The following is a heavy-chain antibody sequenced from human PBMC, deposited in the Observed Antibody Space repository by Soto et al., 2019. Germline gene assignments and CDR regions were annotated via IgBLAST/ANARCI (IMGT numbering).Heavy chain of an antibody. D-gene: IGHD3-22*01. V-gene: IGHV3-30*18. J-gene: IGHJ4*02. CDR1: GFTFSSYG. Sequence: GGSLRLSCAASGFTFSSYGMHWVRQAPGKGLEWVAVISYDGSNKYYADSVKGRFTISRDNSKNTLYLQMNSLRAEDTAVYYCAKAARVVSAIDYWGQGTMVTVYS. CDR2: ISYDGSNK. CDR3: AKAARVVSAIDY.